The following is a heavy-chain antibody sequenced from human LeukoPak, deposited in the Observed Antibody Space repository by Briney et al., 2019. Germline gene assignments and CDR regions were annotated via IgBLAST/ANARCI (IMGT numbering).Heavy chain of an antibody. D-gene: IGHD2-2*02. V-gene: IGHV1-8*01. J-gene: IGHJ4*02. CDR3: ARATRDCSSASCYNY. CDR1: GYTFTSYD. Sequence: ASVKLSRKASGYTFTSYDINWERQATGQGLELMGWMNPNSGNTGYAQKFQGRVTMTRNTPISTAYMELRSLGSEDTAVYYCARATRDCSSASCYNYWGQGTLVTVSS. CDR2: MNPNSGNT.